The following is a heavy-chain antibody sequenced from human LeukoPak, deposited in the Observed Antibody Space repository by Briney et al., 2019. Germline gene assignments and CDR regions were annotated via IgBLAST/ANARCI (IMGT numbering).Heavy chain of an antibody. CDR2: ISYDGSNK. CDR1: GFTFSSYG. Sequence: GGSLRLSCAASGFTFSSYGMHWVRQAPGKGLEWVAVISYDGSNKYYADSVKGRFTISRDNPKNTLYLQMNSLRAEDTAVYYCAKDQGLAATGWFDPWGQGTLVTVSS. V-gene: IGHV3-30*18. J-gene: IGHJ5*02. CDR3: AKDQGLAATGWFDP. D-gene: IGHD3-16*01.